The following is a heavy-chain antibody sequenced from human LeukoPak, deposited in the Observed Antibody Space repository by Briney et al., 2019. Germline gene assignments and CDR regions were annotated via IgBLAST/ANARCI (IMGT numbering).Heavy chain of an antibody. CDR1: GYTFTSYA. CDR3: ARDQGYSGYDLYFDY. J-gene: IGHJ4*02. Sequence: VASVKVSCKASGYTFTSYAMHWVRQAPGQRLEWMGWINAGNGNTKYSQKFQGRVTITRDTSASTAYMELSSLRSEDTAVYYCARDQGYSGYDLYFDYWGQGTLVTVSS. D-gene: IGHD5-12*01. CDR2: INAGNGNT. V-gene: IGHV1-3*01.